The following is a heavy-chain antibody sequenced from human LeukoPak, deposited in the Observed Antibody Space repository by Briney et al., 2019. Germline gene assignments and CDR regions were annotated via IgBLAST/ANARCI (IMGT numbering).Heavy chain of an antibody. J-gene: IGHJ5*02. CDR1: GFTFSRYW. CDR3: AREYSTGFDP. D-gene: IGHD2-15*01. V-gene: IGHV3-74*01. Sequence: GGSLRLSCAASGFTFSRYWMLWVRQGPGKGLVWVSRINSDGSSTSYADSVKGRFTISRDNAKNTLYLQMNSLRAEDTAVYYCAREYSTGFDPWGQGTLVTVSS. CDR2: INSDGSST.